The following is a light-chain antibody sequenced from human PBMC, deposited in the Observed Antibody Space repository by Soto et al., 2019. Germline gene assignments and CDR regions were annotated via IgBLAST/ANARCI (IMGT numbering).Light chain of an antibody. V-gene: IGKV3D-11*01. CDR3: QQRSTWLYT. J-gene: IGKJ2*01. CDR2: DAS. Sequence: ERLLAQSPATLSLSPGERATLSCKASQDVSIFLAWYQQKPGQAPRLLIHDASNRATGVQARFSGSGPGKDFPLTITSLDPEDFAVYYCQQRSTWLYTFGQGTKLEV. CDR1: QDVSIF.